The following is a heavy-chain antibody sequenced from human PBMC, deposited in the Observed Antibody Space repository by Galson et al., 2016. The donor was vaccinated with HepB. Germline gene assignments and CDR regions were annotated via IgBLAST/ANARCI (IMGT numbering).Heavy chain of an antibody. D-gene: IGHD1-26*01. J-gene: IGHJ4*02. V-gene: IGHV3-30-3*01. CDR3: ARDPSGIHDY. CDR1: GFSFSNYG. CDR2: ISSDGTYK. Sequence: SLRLSCAASGFSFSNYGMHWVRQAPGKGLEWVAFISSDGTYKYYADSVKGRFTISRDNSKNTLYVQMDSLRPADTAVYYCARDPSGIHDYWGQGTLVTVSS.